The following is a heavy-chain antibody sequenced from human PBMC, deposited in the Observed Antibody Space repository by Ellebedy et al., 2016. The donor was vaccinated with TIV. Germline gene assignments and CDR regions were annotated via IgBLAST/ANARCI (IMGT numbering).Heavy chain of an antibody. V-gene: IGHV3-7*01. Sequence: GESLKISCAASGFTFRSYWMSWVRQAPGKGLEWVANINQGGSEKYYVDSVKGRFTISRDNAKNSLYLQMNSLRAEDTAVFYCATDGSYGDYVTPQHAFAIWGRGTMVTVSS. D-gene: IGHD4-17*01. CDR3: ATDGSYGDYVTPQHAFAI. CDR1: GFTFRSYW. CDR2: INQGGSEK. J-gene: IGHJ3*02.